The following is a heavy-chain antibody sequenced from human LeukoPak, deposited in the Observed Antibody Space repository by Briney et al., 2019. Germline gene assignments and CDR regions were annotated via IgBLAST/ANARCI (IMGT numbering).Heavy chain of an antibody. CDR3: ARSDAPGTVDC. CDR1: GFTFSSYE. CDR2: INKNGSKK. J-gene: IGHJ4*02. D-gene: IGHD6-13*01. V-gene: IGHV3-7*01. Sequence: GGSLRLSCAASGFTFSSYEMNWFRQAPGKGLEWVAIINKNGSKKYYVDSVKGRFTISRDNAKNSLYLQMTSLRAEDTAVYYCARSDAPGTVDCCGQGTLVTVSS.